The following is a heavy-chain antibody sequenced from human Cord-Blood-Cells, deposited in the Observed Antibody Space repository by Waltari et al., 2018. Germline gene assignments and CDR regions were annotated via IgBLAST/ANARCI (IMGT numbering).Heavy chain of an antibody. CDR2: ISYDGSNK. CDR3: ARGESGYLDY. Sequence: QVQLVESGGGVVQPGRSLRLSCAASGFTFSSYAMHWVRQAPGKGLEWVAVISYDGSNKYYADSVKGRFTISRDNSKNTLYLQMNSLRAEDTAVYYCARGESGYLDYWGQGTLVTVSS. V-gene: IGHV3-30-3*01. J-gene: IGHJ4*02. D-gene: IGHD1-26*01. CDR1: GFTFSSYA.